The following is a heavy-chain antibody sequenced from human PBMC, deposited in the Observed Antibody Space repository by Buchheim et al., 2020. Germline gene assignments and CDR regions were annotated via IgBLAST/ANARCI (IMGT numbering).Heavy chain of an antibody. CDR2: VSANNGRT. D-gene: IGHD4-11*01. CDR1: GYTFTTFG. J-gene: IGHJ4*02. CDR3: ARGSVTVDY. V-gene: IGHV1-18*01. Sequence: QVQLVQSGPEVKKPGASVKVSCKASGYTFTTFGITWVRQATGQGLEWLGWVSANNGRTDYAQKVQDRVTITTDTSTSTAYMELRSLSSDDTAVYYCARGSVTVDYWGQGTL.